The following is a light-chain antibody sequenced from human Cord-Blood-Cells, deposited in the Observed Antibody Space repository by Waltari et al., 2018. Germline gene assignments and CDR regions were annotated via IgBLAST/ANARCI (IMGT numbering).Light chain of an antibody. V-gene: IGKV3-20*01. J-gene: IGKJ1*01. CDR1: QSVSSSY. Sequence: EIVLTQSPGTLSLSPGERATLSCRASQSVSSSYLAWYQQKPGQAPRLLIFGASSRATGIPDRCSGSGSGADFILPSIRRVPEDVAVYYCQQYGSSPPWTFGQGTKVEIK. CDR3: QQYGSSPPWT. CDR2: GAS.